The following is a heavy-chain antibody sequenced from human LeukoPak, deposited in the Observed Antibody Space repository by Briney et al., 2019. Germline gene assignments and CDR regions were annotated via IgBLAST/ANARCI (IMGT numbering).Heavy chain of an antibody. CDR1: GYTFTCYD. J-gene: IGHJ1*01. V-gene: IGHV1-8*01. Sequence: ASVTLSCKASGYTFTCYDFNWVRHAPGQGLEWMGWMNPNSGNTGYAQKFQGRVTMTRDTATSTAYMELSSLSSEDTAVYYCDTPGVHYDPSGYYPFQHWGQGTLVTVSS. CDR2: MNPNSGNT. D-gene: IGHD3-22*01. CDR3: DTPGVHYDPSGYYPFQH.